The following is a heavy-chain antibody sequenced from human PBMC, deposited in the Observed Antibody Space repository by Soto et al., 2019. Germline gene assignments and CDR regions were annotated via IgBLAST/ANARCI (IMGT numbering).Heavy chain of an antibody. J-gene: IGHJ6*02. CDR2: ISAYNGNT. D-gene: IGHD6-13*01. CDR3: ARDPPFGIAAAGTGLYYYYYGMDV. V-gene: IGHV1-18*01. Sequence: GASVKVSCKASGDTFTSYGISWVRQAPGQGLEWMGWISAYNGNTNYAQKLQGRVTMTTDTSTSTAYMELRSLRSDDTAVYYCARDPPFGIAAAGTGLYYYYYGMDVWGQGTTVTVSS. CDR1: GDTFTSYG.